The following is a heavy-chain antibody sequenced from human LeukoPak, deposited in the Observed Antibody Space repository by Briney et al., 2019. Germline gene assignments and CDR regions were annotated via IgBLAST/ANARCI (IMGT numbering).Heavy chain of an antibody. D-gene: IGHD6-13*01. J-gene: IGHJ5*02. Sequence: ASVKVSCKASGGTFSSYAISWVRQAPGQGLEWMGGIIPIFGTANYAQKFQGRVTITADESTSTAYMELSSLRSEDTAVYYCAREGDSSSVGWFDPWGQGTLVTVSS. CDR2: IIPIFGTA. CDR1: GGTFSSYA. CDR3: AREGDSSSVGWFDP. V-gene: IGHV1-69*13.